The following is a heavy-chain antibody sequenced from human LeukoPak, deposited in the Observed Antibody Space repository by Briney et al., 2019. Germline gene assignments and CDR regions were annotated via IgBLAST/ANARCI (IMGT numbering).Heavy chain of an antibody. J-gene: IGHJ4*02. Sequence: GGSLRLSCAASGFTFSSYSMNWVRQAPGKGLEWVSSISSSSSYIYYADSVKGRFTISRDNAKNSLYLQMNSLRAEDTAVYYCARDDIVVLPAASYFDYWGQGTLVTVSS. CDR1: GFTFSSYS. V-gene: IGHV3-21*01. CDR3: ARDDIVVLPAASYFDY. D-gene: IGHD2-2*01. CDR2: ISSSSSYI.